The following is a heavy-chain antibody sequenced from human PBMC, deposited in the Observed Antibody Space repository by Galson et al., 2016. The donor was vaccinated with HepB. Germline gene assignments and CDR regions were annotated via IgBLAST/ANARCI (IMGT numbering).Heavy chain of an antibody. J-gene: IGHJ6*04. CDR1: GFTFSNYG. D-gene: IGHD1-26*01. Sequence: SLRLSCAASGFTFSNYGMTWVRQAPGKGLEVVSSISRSGDSTDYADSVKGRFTISRDNSKNTLSLQMNSLTADDTARYYCVQGSTAPAAWGKGTTVTVSS. CDR2: ISRSGDST. CDR3: VQGSTAPAA. V-gene: IGHV3-23*01.